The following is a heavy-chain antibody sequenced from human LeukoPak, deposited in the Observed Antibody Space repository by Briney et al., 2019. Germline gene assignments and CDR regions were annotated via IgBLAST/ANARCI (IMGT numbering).Heavy chain of an antibody. CDR2: IYNSGST. V-gene: IGHV4-59*01. J-gene: IGHJ5*02. D-gene: IGHD3-9*01. CDR3: ARGETYYDILTGYSPVNWFDP. Sequence: SQTLSLTCTVDGGSISSYYWSSIRQPPGKGLEWIGYIYNSGSTNYNPSLKSRVTISVDTSKNQFSLKLSSVTAADTAVYYCARGETYYDILTGYSPVNWFDPWGQGTLVTVSS. CDR1: GGSISSYY.